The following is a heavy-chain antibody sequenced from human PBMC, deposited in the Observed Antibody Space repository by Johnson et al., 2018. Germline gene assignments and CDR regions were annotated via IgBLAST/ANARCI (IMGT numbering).Heavy chain of an antibody. V-gene: IGHV3-33*01. D-gene: IGHD5-18*01. CDR2: IWYDGSNK. CDR1: GFTFSSYG. CDR3: ARARSWGIQLYYYYYGMDV. J-gene: IGHJ6*02. Sequence: QVQLVQSGGGVVQPGRSLRLSCAASGFTFSSYGMHWVRQAPGKGLEWVAVIWYDGSNKYYADSGKGGFTISRDNSKTTRYLQRNSLRAEDTAVYYCARARSWGIQLYYYYYGMDVWGQGTTVTVSS.